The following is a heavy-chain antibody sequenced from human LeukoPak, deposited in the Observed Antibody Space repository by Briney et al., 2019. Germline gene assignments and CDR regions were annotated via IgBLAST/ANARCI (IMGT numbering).Heavy chain of an antibody. J-gene: IGHJ4*02. CDR1: GFTFSNDA. CDR2: ISGSGGRT. CDR3: AKVRITGDERYFDY. D-gene: IGHD3-3*01. Sequence: PGGSLRLSCAASGFTFSNDAMSCVRQAPGKGLEWVSAISGSGGRTYYADSAKCRFTIPRDNSKKPLYLQMNSQRGEDTAVYYCAKVRITGDERYFDYWGQGTLVTVSS. V-gene: IGHV3-23*01.